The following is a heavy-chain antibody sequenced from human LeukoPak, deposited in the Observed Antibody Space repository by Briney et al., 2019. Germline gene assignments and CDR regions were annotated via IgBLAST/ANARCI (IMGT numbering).Heavy chain of an antibody. CDR2: IHLEGNEK. CDR1: GFTFSKFW. Sequence: GGSLRLSCAVSGFTFSKFWMSWVRQAPGRGLEWVANIHLEGNEKYHVESVKGRFTISRDNTKNLLFLQMNDLRVEDTAVYYCARGDDFSGDSWGQGNLVTVSS. CDR3: ARGDDFSGDS. J-gene: IGHJ4*02. V-gene: IGHV3-7*04. D-gene: IGHD3-10*01.